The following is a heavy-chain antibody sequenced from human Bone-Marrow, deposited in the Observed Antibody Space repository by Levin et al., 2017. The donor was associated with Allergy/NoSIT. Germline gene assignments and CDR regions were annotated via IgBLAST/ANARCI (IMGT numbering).Heavy chain of an antibody. CDR1: GFTFSRSW. CDR3: ATYPAHGLYGGFYDY. V-gene: IGHV3-74*01. J-gene: IGHJ4*02. CDR2: INDDGSDT. D-gene: IGHD3-10*01. Sequence: QTGGSLRLSCTASGFTFSRSWMFWVRQAPGKGLVWVSRINDDGSDTIYADSVKGRFTIYRNNAESTVYLQMNSLRAEDTAVYYCATYPAHGLYGGFYDYWGQGRLVSVSS.